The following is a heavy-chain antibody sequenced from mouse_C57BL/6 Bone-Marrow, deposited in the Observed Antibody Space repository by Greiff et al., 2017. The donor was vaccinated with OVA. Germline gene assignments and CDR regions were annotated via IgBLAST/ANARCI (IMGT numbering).Heavy chain of an antibody. CDR2: INPNNGGT. CDR1: GYTFTDYN. CDR3: ARSGTTVVAIDY. J-gene: IGHJ2*01. V-gene: IGHV1-18*01. Sequence: EVQLQQSGPELVKPGASVKIPCKASGYTFTDYNMDWVKQSHGKSLEWIGDINPNNGGTIYNQKFKGKATLTVDKSSSTAYMERRSLTSEDTAVYYCARSGTTVVAIDYWGQGTTLTVSS. D-gene: IGHD1-1*01.